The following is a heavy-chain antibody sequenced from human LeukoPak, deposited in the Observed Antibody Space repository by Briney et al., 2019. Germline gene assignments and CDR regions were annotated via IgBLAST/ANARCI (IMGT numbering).Heavy chain of an antibody. V-gene: IGHV4-59*01. Sequence: PSETLSLTCTVSGGSISSYYWSWIRQPPGKGLEWIGYIYYSGSTNYNPSLKSRVTISVDTSKNQFSLKLSSVTAADTAVYYCARLHSGGWFDPWGQGTLVTVSS. CDR1: GGSISSYY. CDR2: IYYSGST. CDR3: ARLHSGGWFDP. D-gene: IGHD6-25*01. J-gene: IGHJ5*02.